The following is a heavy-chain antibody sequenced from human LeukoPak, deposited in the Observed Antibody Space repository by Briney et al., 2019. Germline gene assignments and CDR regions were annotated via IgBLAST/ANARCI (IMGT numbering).Heavy chain of an antibody. CDR2: INSDGRST. D-gene: IGHD4-17*01. CDR3: ASLPRGYGDLRGY. CDR1: GFTFSSYW. Sequence: GGSLRLSCAASGFTFSSYWMHWVRQAPGKGLVWVSRINSDGRSTSYADSVKGRFTISRDNAKNTLYLQMNSLRAEDTAVYYCASLPRGYGDLRGYWGQGTLVTVSS. V-gene: IGHV3-74*01. J-gene: IGHJ4*02.